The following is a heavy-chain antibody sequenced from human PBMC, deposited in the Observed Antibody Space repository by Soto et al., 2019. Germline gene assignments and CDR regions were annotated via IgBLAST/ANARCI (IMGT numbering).Heavy chain of an antibody. J-gene: IGHJ4*02. Sequence: EVQLVESGGGLVQPGGSLRLSCAASGFTFSSYAMHWVRQAPGKGLEYVSAISSYGGSTYYANSVKGRFTISRDNSKNTLYLQMGSLRAEDMALYYCARDPDSSGYYYFDYWGQGTLGTVSS. CDR3: ARDPDSSGYYYFDY. V-gene: IGHV3-64*01. CDR1: GFTFSSYA. CDR2: ISSYGGST. D-gene: IGHD3-22*01.